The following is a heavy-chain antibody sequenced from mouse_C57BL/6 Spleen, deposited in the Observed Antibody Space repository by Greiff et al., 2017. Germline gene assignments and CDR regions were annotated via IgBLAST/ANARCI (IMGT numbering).Heavy chain of an antibody. CDR1: GYAFSSYW. V-gene: IGHV1-80*01. D-gene: IGHD3-1*01. CDR3: ARSGDWPWFAY. Sequence: VKLMESGAELVKPGASVKISCKASGYAFSSYWMNWVKQRPGKGLEWIGQIYPGDGDTNYNGKFKGKATLTADKSSSTAYMQLSSLTAEDSAVYFCARSGDWPWFAYWGQGTLVTVSA. J-gene: IGHJ3*01. CDR2: IYPGDGDT.